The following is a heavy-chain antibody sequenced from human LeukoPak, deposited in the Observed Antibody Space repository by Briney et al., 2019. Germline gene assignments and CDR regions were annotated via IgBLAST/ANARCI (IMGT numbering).Heavy chain of an antibody. CDR3: ARDSRQDYYDSSGYLWFAFDI. V-gene: IGHV3-53*01. Sequence: GGSLRLSCAASGFTVSSNYMSWVRQAPGKGLEWVSVIYSGGSTYYADSVKGRFTISRDNSKNTLYLQMNSLRAEDTAVYYCARDSRQDYYDSSGYLWFAFDIWGQGTMVTVSS. CDR1: GFTVSSNY. D-gene: IGHD3-22*01. CDR2: IYSGGST. J-gene: IGHJ3*02.